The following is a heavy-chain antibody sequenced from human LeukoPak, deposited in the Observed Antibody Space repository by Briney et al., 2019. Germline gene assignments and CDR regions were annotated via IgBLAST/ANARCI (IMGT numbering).Heavy chain of an antibody. D-gene: IGHD4-17*01. V-gene: IGHV4-31*03. CDR3: ARGVGTTVEPPTRSAFDY. CDR2: IYYSGST. Sequence: PSQTLSLTCTVSGGSISSGGYYWSWIRQHPGKGLEWIGYIYYSGSTYYNPSLKSRVTISVDTSKNQFSLKLSSVTAADTAVYYCARGVGTTVEPPTRSAFDYWGQGTLVTVSS. J-gene: IGHJ4*02. CDR1: GGSISSGGYY.